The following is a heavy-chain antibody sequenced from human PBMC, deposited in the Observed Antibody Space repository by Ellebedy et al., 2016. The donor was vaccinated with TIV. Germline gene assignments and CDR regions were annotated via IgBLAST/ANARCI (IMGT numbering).Heavy chain of an antibody. CDR3: AAAHYYFYGKDV. D-gene: IGHD2-15*01. Sequence: GESLKISCAASGFPFSSFEFNWVRQSPGKGLEWVSYISSSGTTKYYADSVKGRFTISRDNAKNSLYLQMNSQRAEDTAVYYCAAAHYYFYGKDVWGQGTRVTVSS. J-gene: IGHJ6*02. V-gene: IGHV3-48*03. CDR1: GFPFSSFE. CDR2: ISSSGTTK.